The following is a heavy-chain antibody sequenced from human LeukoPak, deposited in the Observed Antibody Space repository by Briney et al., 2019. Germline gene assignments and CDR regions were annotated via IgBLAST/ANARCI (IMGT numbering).Heavy chain of an antibody. V-gene: IGHV5-51*07. CDR3: ARGLWSGYNYFDF. CDR1: GYSFTSYW. Sequence: GESLKISCRGSGYSFTSYWIGWVHQMPGKGLEWMGIIYLGDSDTRYSPSFQGQVTISADKSISTAYLQWSSLKASDTAMYYCARGLWSGYNYFDFWGQGTLVTVSS. J-gene: IGHJ4*02. D-gene: IGHD3-3*01. CDR2: IYLGDSDT.